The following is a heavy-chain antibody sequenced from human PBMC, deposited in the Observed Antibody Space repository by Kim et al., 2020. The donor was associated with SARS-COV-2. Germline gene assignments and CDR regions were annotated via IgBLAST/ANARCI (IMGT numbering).Heavy chain of an antibody. D-gene: IGHD3-10*01. CDR3: ARWSTGGWFGELLSSYYYYGMDV. Sequence: SETLSLTCAVYGGSFSGYYWSWIRQPPGKGLEWIGEIIHSGSTNYNPSLKSRVTISVDTSKNQFSLKLSSVTAADTAVYYCARWSTGGWFGELLSSYYYYGMDVWGQGTTVTVSS. V-gene: IGHV4-34*12. CDR1: GGSFSGYY. CDR2: IIHSGST. J-gene: IGHJ6*02.